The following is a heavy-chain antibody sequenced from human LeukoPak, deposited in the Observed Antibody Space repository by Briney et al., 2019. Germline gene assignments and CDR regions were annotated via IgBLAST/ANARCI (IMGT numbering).Heavy chain of an antibody. V-gene: IGHV1-2*02. CDR2: INPNSGGT. J-gene: IGHJ4*02. CDR3: AREDEVGAPFDY. Sequence: GASVKVSCKASGYTFTSYGISWVRQAPGQGLEWMGWINPNSGGTNYAQKFQGRVTMTRDTSISTAYMELSRLRSDDTAVYYCAREDEVGAPFDYRGQGTLVTVSS. CDR1: GYTFTSYG. D-gene: IGHD1-26*01.